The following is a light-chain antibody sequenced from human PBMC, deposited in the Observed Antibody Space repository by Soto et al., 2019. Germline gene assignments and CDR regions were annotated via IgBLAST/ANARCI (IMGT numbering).Light chain of an antibody. CDR1: IGYIATNY. CDR3: QSYDSNKEGV. J-gene: IGLJ3*02. V-gene: IGLV6-57*04. CDR2: EDN. Sequence: NFLLTQPHSLSDSPGTQVTVSCIRSIGYIATNYVQWYQQRPGSAPTTVIYEDNKRPSGVPNRFSGSIDSSSNSASLTISGLKTEDEADYYCQSYDSNKEGVFSGGTKVTVL.